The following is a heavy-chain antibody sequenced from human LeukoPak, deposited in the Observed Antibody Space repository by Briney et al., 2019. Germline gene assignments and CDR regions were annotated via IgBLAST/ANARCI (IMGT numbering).Heavy chain of an antibody. CDR2: IYYSGST. D-gene: IGHD3-3*01. J-gene: IGHJ4*02. CDR3: ARGGDFWSGYHFDY. V-gene: IGHV4-30-4*01. CDR1: GGSISSGDYY. Sequence: SQTLSLTCTVSGGSISSGDYYWSWIRQPPGKGLEWIGYIYYSGSTYYNSSLKSRVTISVDTSKNQFSLKLSSVTAADTAVYYCARGGDFWSGYHFDYWGQGTLVTVSS.